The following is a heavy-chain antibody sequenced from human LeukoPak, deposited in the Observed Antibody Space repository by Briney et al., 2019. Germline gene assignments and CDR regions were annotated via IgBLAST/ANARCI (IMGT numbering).Heavy chain of an antibody. D-gene: IGHD2-15*01. Sequence: GGALRLSCVASGFTFSSYSMNWVRPAPGKGLEWVSSISSSSSYIYYADSVKGRFTISRDNAKNSLYLQMNSLRAEDTAVYYCAQQVGYCSSGSCYFTYWGQGTLVTVSS. CDR1: GFTFSSYS. CDR2: ISSSSSYI. CDR3: AQQVGYCSSGSCYFTY. J-gene: IGHJ1*01. V-gene: IGHV3-21*01.